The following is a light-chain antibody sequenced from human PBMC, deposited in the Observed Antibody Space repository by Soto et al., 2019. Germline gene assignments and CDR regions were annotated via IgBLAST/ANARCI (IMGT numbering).Light chain of an antibody. CDR1: SSDVGAYNY. Sequence: QSALTQPASVSGSPGQSITISCAGTSSDVGAYNYVSWYQQPPGKAPKLMIYDVSHRPSGVSDSFSGSKSGNTASLSISGLQAEDEADYYCTSYTTVSTVVFGGGTKVTVL. CDR3: TSYTTVSTVV. V-gene: IGLV2-14*01. CDR2: DVS. J-gene: IGLJ2*01.